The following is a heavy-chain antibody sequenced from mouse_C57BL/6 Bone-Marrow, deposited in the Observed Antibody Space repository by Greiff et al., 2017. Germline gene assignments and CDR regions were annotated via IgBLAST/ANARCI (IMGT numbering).Heavy chain of an antibody. V-gene: IGHV1-59*01. D-gene: IGHD2-5*01. CDR1: GYTFTSYW. J-gene: IGHJ4*01. Sequence: QVQLQQPGAELVRPGTSVKLSCKASGYTFTSYWMHWVKQRPGQGLEWIGVIDPSDSYTNYNQKFKGKATLTVDTSSSTAYMQLSSLTSEDSAVYYCARYSNHYYYAMDYWGQGTSVTVSS. CDR2: IDPSDSYT. CDR3: ARYSNHYYYAMDY.